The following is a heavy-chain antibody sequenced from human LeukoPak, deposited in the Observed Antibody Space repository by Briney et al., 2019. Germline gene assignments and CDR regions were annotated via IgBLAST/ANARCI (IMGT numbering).Heavy chain of an antibody. CDR1: GYTFTSYG. CDR3: ARPAYYDSSGYYSSYYYYYGMDV. Sequence: ASVKVSCKASGYTFTSYGISWVRQAPGQGLEWMGWISAYNGNTNYAQKLQGRVTMTTDTSTSTAYIELRSLRSDDTAVYYCARPAYYDSSGYYSSYYYYYGMDVWGQGTTVTVSS. V-gene: IGHV1-18*01. CDR2: ISAYNGNT. J-gene: IGHJ6*02. D-gene: IGHD3-22*01.